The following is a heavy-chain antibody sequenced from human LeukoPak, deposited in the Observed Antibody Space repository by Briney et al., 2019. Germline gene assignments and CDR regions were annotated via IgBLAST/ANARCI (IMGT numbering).Heavy chain of an antibody. J-gene: IGHJ4*02. D-gene: IGHD5-24*01. CDR3: ARDRDGYSDY. CDR1: GGSISSSSYY. CDR2: IYYSGST. V-gene: IGHV4-39*01. Sequence: SETLSLTCTVSGGSISSSSYYWGWIRQPPGKGLEWVGSIYYSGSTYYNPSLKSRVTISVDTSKNQFSLKLSSVTAADTAVYYCARDRDGYSDYWGQGTLVTVSS.